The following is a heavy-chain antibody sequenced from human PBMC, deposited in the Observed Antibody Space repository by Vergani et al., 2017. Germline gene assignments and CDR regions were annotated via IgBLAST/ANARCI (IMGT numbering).Heavy chain of an antibody. CDR2: INHSGST. D-gene: IGHD2-2*01. CDR1: GGSFSGYY. CDR3: ARSLFLVVVPAALDY. V-gene: IGHV4-34*01. Sequence: QVQLQQWGAGLLKPSETLSLTCAVYGGSFSGYYWSWIRQPPGKGLEWIGEINHSGSTNYNPSLKSRVTISVDTSKNQFSLKLSSVTAADTAVYYCARSLFLVVVPAALDYWGQGTLVTVSS. J-gene: IGHJ4*02.